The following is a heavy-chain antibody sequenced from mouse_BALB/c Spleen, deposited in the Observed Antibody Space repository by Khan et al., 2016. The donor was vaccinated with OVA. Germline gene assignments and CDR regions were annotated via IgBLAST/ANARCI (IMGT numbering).Heavy chain of an antibody. V-gene: IGHV3-1*02. CDR1: GYSFTSGYS. D-gene: IGHD1-2*01. CDR2: IHYSGST. J-gene: IGHJ1*01. Sequence: EVQLLESGPDLVKPSQSLSLTCTVTGYSFTSGYSWHWIRQFPGNKLQWMGYIHYSGSTNFNPSLKSRLSINRDTSKNQFFLQLNSVTTEDTATYSCARDYYGNWYFDVWGAGTTVTASS. CDR3: ARDYYGNWYFDV.